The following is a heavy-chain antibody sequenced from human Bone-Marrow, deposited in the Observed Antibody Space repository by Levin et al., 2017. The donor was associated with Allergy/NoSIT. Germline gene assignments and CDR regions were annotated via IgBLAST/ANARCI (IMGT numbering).Heavy chain of an antibody. CDR2: IYYSGST. V-gene: IGHV4-31*03. Sequence: PSETLSLTCTVSGGSISSGGYYWSWIRQHPGKGLEWIGYIYYSGSTYYNPSLKSRVTISVDTSKNQFSLKLSSVTAADTAVYYCARDRGSGAPWYFQHWGQGTLVTVSS. CDR3: ARDRGSGAPWYFQH. D-gene: IGHD2-15*01. J-gene: IGHJ1*01. CDR1: GGSISSGGYY.